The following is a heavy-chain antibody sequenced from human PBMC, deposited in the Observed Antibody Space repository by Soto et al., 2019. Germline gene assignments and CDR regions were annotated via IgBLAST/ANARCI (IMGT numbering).Heavy chain of an antibody. D-gene: IGHD2-21*02. V-gene: IGHV3-21*01. J-gene: IGHJ6*02. CDR2: ITRNSDI. Sequence: GSLRLSCVASGFTFSSYSMNWIRQAPGKGLEWVSAITRNSDIYYADSVKGRFTISRDNAQNSVSLQMDSLRAEDTAVYYCAREETAWPLAYGLDVWGQGTTVTVSS. CDR3: AREETAWPLAYGLDV. CDR1: GFTFSSYS.